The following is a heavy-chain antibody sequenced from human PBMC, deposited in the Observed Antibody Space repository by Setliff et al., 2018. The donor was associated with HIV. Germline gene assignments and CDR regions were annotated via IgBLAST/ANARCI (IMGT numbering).Heavy chain of an antibody. D-gene: IGHD3-3*01. J-gene: IGHJ6*02. CDR1: GYTFTSYA. CDR3: ARGRTNSSYYNFWSAYSSTMDV. Sequence: ASVKVSCKASGYTFTSYAMHWVRQAPGQRLEWMGWINAGNGNTKYSQKFQGRVTMTRDTSTSTVYMELSSLRSEDTAVYYCARGRTNSSYYNFWSAYSSTMDVWGHGTTVTVSS. V-gene: IGHV1-3*01. CDR2: INAGNGNT.